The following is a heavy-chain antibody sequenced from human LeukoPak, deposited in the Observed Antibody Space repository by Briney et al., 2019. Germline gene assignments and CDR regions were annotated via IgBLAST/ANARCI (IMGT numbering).Heavy chain of an antibody. J-gene: IGHJ6*02. CDR1: GCTFTSYG. Sequence: ASVKVSCKASGCTFTSYGISWVRQAPGQGLEWMGWISAYNDNTNYAQKLQGRVTMTTDTSTSTAYMELRSLRSDDTAVYYCARDGPGVVVVPAASYYYYGMDVWGQGTTVTVSS. D-gene: IGHD2-2*01. CDR2: ISAYNDNT. CDR3: ARDGPGVVVVPAASYYYYGMDV. V-gene: IGHV1-18*01.